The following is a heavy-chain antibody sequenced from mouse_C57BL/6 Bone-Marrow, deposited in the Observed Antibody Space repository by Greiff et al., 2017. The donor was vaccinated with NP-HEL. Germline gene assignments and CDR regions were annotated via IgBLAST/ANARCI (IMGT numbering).Heavy chain of an antibody. V-gene: IGHV1-50*01. CDR2: IDPSDSYT. D-gene: IGHD2-3*01. CDR1: GYTFTSYW. Sequence: VQLQQPGAELVKPGASVKLSCKASGYTFTSYWMQWVKQRPGQGLEWIGEIDPSDSYTNYNQKFKGKATLTVDTSSSTAYMQLSSLTSEDSAVYYCASDGYYRFDVWGTGTTVTVSS. J-gene: IGHJ1*03. CDR3: ASDGYYRFDV.